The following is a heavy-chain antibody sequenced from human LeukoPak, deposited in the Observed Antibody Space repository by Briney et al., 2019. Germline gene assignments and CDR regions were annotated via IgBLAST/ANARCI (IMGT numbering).Heavy chain of an antibody. CDR2: INPDSGDT. Sequence: GASVKVSCKASGYTFTGYYMHWVRQAPGQGLEWMGWINPDSGDTHYAQKFQGRVTLTRDTSISTVYIELSRLRSDDTAVYFCVSGKPAVYSFDYWGQGTLVTVSS. CDR3: VSGKPAVYSFDY. D-gene: IGHD1-14*01. J-gene: IGHJ4*02. V-gene: IGHV1-2*02. CDR1: GYTFTGYY.